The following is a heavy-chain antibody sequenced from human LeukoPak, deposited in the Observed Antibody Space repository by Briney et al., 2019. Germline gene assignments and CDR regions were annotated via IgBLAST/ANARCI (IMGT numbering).Heavy chain of an antibody. CDR1: GFTFGDYT. Sequence: PGGSLRLSCTGSGFTFGDYTMSWVRQAPGKGLEWVGFIRSNAYGGTTEYAASVKGRFTISRDDSKSIAYLQMNSLKTEDTAVYYCTRVGSGSYFPYYFDYWGQGTLVTVSS. J-gene: IGHJ4*02. CDR3: TRVGSGSYFPYYFDY. CDR2: IRSNAYGGTT. D-gene: IGHD1-26*01. V-gene: IGHV3-49*04.